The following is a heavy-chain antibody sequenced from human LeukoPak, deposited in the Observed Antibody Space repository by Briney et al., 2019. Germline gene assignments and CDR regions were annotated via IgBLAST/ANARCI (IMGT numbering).Heavy chain of an antibody. Sequence: PSETLSLTCVVSGDSISRSNYYWGWIRQPPGQGLEWIGSIFYSGSTYYNPSLKSRVTMSVDTSKNQFSLKLSSVTAADTAVYYCARVNWHYFDYWGQGTLVTVSS. J-gene: IGHJ4*02. CDR3: ARVNWHYFDY. D-gene: IGHD1-1*01. CDR1: GDSISRSNYY. V-gene: IGHV4-39*01. CDR2: IFYSGST.